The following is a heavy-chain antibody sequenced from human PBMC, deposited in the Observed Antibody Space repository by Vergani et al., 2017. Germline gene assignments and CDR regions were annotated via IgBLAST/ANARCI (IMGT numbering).Heavy chain of an antibody. CDR2: ISSSSSYI. CDR1: GFTFSSYS. J-gene: IGHJ6*02. V-gene: IGHV3-21*01. CDR3: ARDLIAAQYYYYYGMDV. Sequence: EVQLMESGGGLVKPGGSLRLSCAASGFTFSSYSMNWVRQAPGKGLEWVSSISSSSSYIYYADSVKGRFTISRDNAKNSLYLQMNSLRAEDTAVYYCARDLIAAQYYYYYGMDVWGQGTTVTVSS. D-gene: IGHD6-6*01.